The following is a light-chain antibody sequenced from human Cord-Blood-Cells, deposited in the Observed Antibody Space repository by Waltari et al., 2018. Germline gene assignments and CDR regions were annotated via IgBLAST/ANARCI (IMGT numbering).Light chain of an antibody. CDR1: SSDVGGYNY. CDR3: SSYTSSSTVV. V-gene: IGLV2-14*01. J-gene: IGLJ2*01. CDR2: DVS. Sequence: QSALTQPASVSGSPGQSITISCTGTSSDVGGYNYVSWYQQHPGKAPKRMIYDVSNRPSGFSNRFSGSKSGNTASLTISGLQAEDEADYYGSSYTSSSTVVFGGGTKLTVL.